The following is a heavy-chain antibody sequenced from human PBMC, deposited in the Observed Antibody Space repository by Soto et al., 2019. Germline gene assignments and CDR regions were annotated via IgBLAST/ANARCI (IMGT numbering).Heavy chain of an antibody. CDR1: GYTFTSYD. D-gene: IGHD3-3*01. CDR3: ARGDQLEYYDFWSGSEAPSDY. J-gene: IGHJ4*02. V-gene: IGHV1-8*01. Sequence: GASVKVSCKASGYTFTSYDINWVRQATGQGLEWMGWMNPNSGNTGYAQKFQGRVTMTRNTSISTAYMELSSLRSEDTAVYYCARGDQLEYYDFWSGSEAPSDYWGQGTLVTVSS. CDR2: MNPNSGNT.